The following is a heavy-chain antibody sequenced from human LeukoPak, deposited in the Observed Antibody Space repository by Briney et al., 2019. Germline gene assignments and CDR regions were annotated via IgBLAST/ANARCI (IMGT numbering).Heavy chain of an antibody. V-gene: IGHV4-39*01. Sequence: PSETLSLTCTVSGGSISSYYWSWIRQPPGKGLEWIGSIYYSGSTYYNPSLKSRVTISVDTSKNQFSLKLTSVTAADTAVYYCARRDCSSTSCYSTPTLYYFDYWGQGTLVTVSS. D-gene: IGHD2-2*02. CDR3: ARRDCSSTSCYSTPTLYYFDY. J-gene: IGHJ4*02. CDR2: IYYSGST. CDR1: GGSISSYY.